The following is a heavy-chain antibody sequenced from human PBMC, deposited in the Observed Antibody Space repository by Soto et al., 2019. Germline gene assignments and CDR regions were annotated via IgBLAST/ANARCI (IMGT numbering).Heavy chain of an antibody. D-gene: IGHD6-19*01. CDR2: ILSTGGT. Sequence: QVQLQESGPGLVTPSGTLSLTCSVSGDSVSSNSYYWTWIRQPPGKTLEWVGFILSTGGTSTNPSPWGRLSTTVETCKNQSSMRLTSVTAADTGVYFCAKGFSTGMYVDSWGRGTLVTVSS. CDR3: AKGFSTGMYVDS. V-gene: IGHV4-61*01. J-gene: IGHJ5*01. CDR1: GDSVSSNSYY.